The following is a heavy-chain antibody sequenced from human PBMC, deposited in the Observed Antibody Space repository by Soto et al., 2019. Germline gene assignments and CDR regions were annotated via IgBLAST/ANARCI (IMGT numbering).Heavy chain of an antibody. Sequence: QVQLVQSGAEEKKPGASVKVSCKASGYTFSDYAIQWVRQAPGQRPKWMGWINAGNGNTKYSQKFQGRVTITRDTSASTAYMELSSLRSEDTAVYYCARGTPVWFDPWGQGTLVTVSS. D-gene: IGHD3-10*01. V-gene: IGHV1-3*05. CDR2: INAGNGNT. CDR1: GYTFSDYA. CDR3: ARGTPVWFDP. J-gene: IGHJ5*02.